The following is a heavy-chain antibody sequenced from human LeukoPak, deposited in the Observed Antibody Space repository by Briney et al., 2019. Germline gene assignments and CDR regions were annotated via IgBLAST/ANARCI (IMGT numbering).Heavy chain of an antibody. Sequence: GGSLRLSCAASGFTFSSYSMTWVRQAPGKGLEWVANIKEDGSEKYYVDPVKGRFTISRDNAKNSLYLQMNSLRAEDTAVYYCARGGAVTGRLANWGQGTLVTVSS. V-gene: IGHV3-7*05. CDR2: IKEDGSEK. J-gene: IGHJ4*02. CDR1: GFTFSSYS. D-gene: IGHD6-19*01. CDR3: ARGGAVTGRLAN.